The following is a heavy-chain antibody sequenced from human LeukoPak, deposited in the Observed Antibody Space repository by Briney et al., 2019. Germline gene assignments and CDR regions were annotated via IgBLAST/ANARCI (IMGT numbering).Heavy chain of an antibody. V-gene: IGHV3-53*01. J-gene: IGHJ4*02. CDR3: ATESGYFDSGGYFDS. Sequence: PGGSLRLSCAASGFSVSSKYMSWVRQAPGKGLEWVSVIYRDGRTYYADSVKGRFTISRDNSKNTLYLQMNCLRAEDTALYYCATESGYFDSGGYFDSWGQGTLVTVSS. CDR1: GFSVSSKY. CDR2: IYRDGRT. D-gene: IGHD3-22*01.